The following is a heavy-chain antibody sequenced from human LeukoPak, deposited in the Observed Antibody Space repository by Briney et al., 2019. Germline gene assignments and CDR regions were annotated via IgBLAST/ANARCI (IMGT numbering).Heavy chain of an antibody. D-gene: IGHD3-10*01. Sequence: GGSLRLSCAASGFTFSSYGMHRVRQAPGKGLEWVAVISYDGSNKYYADSVKGRFTISRDNSKNTLYLQMNSLRAEDTAVYYCAKDTSMVRGVMNGMDVWGKGTTVTVSS. V-gene: IGHV3-30*18. CDR3: AKDTSMVRGVMNGMDV. CDR2: ISYDGSNK. CDR1: GFTFSSYG. J-gene: IGHJ6*04.